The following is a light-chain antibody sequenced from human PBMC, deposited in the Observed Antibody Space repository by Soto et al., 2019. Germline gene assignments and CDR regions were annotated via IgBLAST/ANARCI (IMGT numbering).Light chain of an antibody. CDR3: QQYGSSLYT. V-gene: IGKV3-20*01. J-gene: IGKJ2*01. CDR2: AAS. CDR1: QSVTLNY. Sequence: EIVLTQSPGTLSLSPGERATLSCRASQSVTLNYLAWYQQKPGQPPRLLIYAASNRATGIPGRFSGSGSGTAFTLTISRLEPEDFAVYYCQQYGSSLYTFGQGTKLEI.